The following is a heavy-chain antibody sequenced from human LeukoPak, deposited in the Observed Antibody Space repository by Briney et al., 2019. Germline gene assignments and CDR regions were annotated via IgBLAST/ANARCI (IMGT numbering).Heavy chain of an antibody. J-gene: IGHJ5*02. CDR3: ARDIRIYYDSGAYGWFDP. V-gene: IGHV3-23*01. D-gene: IGHD3-10*01. Sequence: GGSLRLSCAASGFTFSSYAMSWVRQAPGKGLEWVSSINGRGGSTYYADSVKGRFTISRDNSKDTVYLQMNSLRAEDTATYYCARDIRIYYDSGAYGWFDPWGQGTLVPVSS. CDR2: INGRGGST. CDR1: GFTFSSYA.